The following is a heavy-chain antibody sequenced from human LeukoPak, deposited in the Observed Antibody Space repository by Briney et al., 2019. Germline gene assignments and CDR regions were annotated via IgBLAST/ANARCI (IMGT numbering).Heavy chain of an antibody. J-gene: IGHJ4*02. CDR2: TNPNSGGT. Sequence: ASVKVSCKASGYTFTGYYMHWVRQAPGQGLEWMGWTNPNSGGTNYAQKFQGRVTMTRDTSISTAYMELSRLRSDDTAVYYCARARIAVAGRGFSYWGQGTLVTVSS. V-gene: IGHV1-2*02. CDR3: ARARIAVAGRGFSY. CDR1: GYTFTGYY. D-gene: IGHD6-19*01.